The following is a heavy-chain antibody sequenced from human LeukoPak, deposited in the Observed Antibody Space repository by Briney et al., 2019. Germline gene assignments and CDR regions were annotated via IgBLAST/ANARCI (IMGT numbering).Heavy chain of an antibody. D-gene: IGHD5-18*01. CDR2: IYTTGNT. V-gene: IGHV4-61*02. J-gene: IGHJ4*02. CDR3: ARGGGGYSYGYLDY. Sequence: SETLSLTCTVSGGSISSSSYYWGWIRQPAGKGLEWIGRIYTTGNTNYNPSLKSRVTISVDTSKNQFSLKLSSVTAADTAVYYCARGGGGYSYGYLDYWGQGTLVTVSS. CDR1: GGSISSSSYY.